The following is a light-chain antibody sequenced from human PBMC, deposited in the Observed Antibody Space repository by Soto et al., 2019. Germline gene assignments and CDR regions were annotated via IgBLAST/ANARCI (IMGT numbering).Light chain of an antibody. V-gene: IGKV3-15*01. CDR1: ETVRSN. CDR2: AAS. Sequence: RVMTQSPDTLSVSPGERATLSCRASETVRSNLAWYQQKPGQAPRLLIYAASTRATDIPARFTGSGSGTEFTLTISSLQSEDFAVYYCQQYNNWPITFGQGTRLEI. CDR3: QQYNNWPIT. J-gene: IGKJ5*01.